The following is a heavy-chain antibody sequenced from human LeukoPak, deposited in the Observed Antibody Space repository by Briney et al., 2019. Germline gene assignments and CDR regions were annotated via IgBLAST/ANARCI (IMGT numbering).Heavy chain of an antibody. CDR1: GFTLSSAW. CDR2: SKSKTDGGTT. J-gene: IGHJ5*02. V-gene: IGHV3-15*01. CDR3: AKYCISADCYANWFGP. Sequence: KSGGSLRLSRAGSGFTLSSAWMTWVRQAPGKGLEWVGLSKSKTDGGTTDYAAPVKGRFTISRDDSKNTLYLQMNSLKTEDTAVYYCAKYCISADCYANWFGPWGQGTLVTVSS. D-gene: IGHD2-2*01.